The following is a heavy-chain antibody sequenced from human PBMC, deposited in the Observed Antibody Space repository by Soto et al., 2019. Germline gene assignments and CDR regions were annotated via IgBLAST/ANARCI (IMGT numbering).Heavy chain of an antibody. CDR2: LDNDGTNT. Sequence: EVQLVESGGGLVQPGGSLRLSCAASGFTFSTYWMHWVRQAPGKGLVWVSRLDNDGTNTRYADSVKGRFTVSRDNGKNTVYLQMDSLRAEDTAVYYCARDVGTYFDYWDQGTLVTVSS. D-gene: IGHD7-27*01. V-gene: IGHV3-74*01. J-gene: IGHJ4*02. CDR1: GFTFSTYW. CDR3: ARDVGTYFDY.